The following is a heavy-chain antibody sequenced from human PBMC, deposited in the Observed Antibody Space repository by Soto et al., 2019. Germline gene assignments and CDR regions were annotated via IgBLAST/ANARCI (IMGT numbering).Heavy chain of an antibody. CDR2: ISAHNGNT. V-gene: IGHV1-18*01. Sequence: QAHLVQSGAEVKKPGASVKVSCKGSGYAFTTYGITWVRQAPGQGLEWMGWISAHNGNTNYAQKLQGRVTVTRDTSTSTAYMELRSLRSDDTAVSYCARGRYGDYWGQGALVTVSS. CDR1: GYAFTTYG. J-gene: IGHJ4*02. D-gene: IGHD1-1*01. CDR3: ARGRYGDY.